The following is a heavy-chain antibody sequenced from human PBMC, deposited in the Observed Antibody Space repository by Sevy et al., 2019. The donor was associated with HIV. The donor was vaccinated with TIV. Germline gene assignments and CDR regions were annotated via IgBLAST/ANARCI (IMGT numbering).Heavy chain of an antibody. CDR1: GFTFDDYA. CDR3: ARDRGSSGWYYFDY. J-gene: IGHJ4*02. V-gene: IGHV3-9*01. D-gene: IGHD6-19*01. Sequence: GGSLRLSCAASGFTFDDYAMHWVRQAPGKGLEWVSGISWNSGSIGYADSVKGRFTISRDNDKNSLYLQMNSLRAEDTALYYCARDRGSSGWYYFDYWGQGTLVTVSS. CDR2: ISWNSGSI.